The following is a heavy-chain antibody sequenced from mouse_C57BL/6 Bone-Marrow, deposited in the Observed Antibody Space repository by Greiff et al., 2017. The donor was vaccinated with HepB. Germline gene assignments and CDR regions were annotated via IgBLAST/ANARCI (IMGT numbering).Heavy chain of an antibody. V-gene: IGHV10-1*01. D-gene: IGHD1-1*01. CDR3: VRDYYYGSRFAY. J-gene: IGHJ3*01. CDR1: GFSFNTYA. Sequence: EVQLVESGGGLVQPKGSLKLSCAASGFSFNTYAMNWVRQAPGKGLEWVARIRSKSNNYATYYADSVKDRFTISRDDSESMLYLQMNNLKTEDTAMYYCVRDYYYGSRFAYWGQGTLVTVSA. CDR2: IRSKSNNYAT.